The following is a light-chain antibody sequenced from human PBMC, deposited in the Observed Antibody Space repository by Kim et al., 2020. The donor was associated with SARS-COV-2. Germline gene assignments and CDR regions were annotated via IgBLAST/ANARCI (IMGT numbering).Light chain of an antibody. Sequence: SYELTQPPSVSVSPGQTASITCSGDKLGDKYACWYQQKPGQSPVLVINQDSKWPSGIPERFSGSNSGNTATLTISGTQAMDEADYYCQAWDSSTVVFGGG. CDR2: QDS. V-gene: IGLV3-1*01. CDR3: QAWDSSTVV. J-gene: IGLJ2*01. CDR1: KLGDKY.